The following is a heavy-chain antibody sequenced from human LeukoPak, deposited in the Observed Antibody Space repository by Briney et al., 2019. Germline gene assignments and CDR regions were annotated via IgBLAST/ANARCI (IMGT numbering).Heavy chain of an antibody. D-gene: IGHD2-2*01. CDR3: ARGSVPTAPPPPYYYYYMDV. CDR2: ISAYNANT. J-gene: IGHJ6*03. CDR1: GYTFTSYG. V-gene: IGHV1-18*01. Sequence: ASVKVSCKASGYTFTSYGISWVRQAPGQGLEWMGWISAYNANTNYAQKFQGRVTMTTETSTPTAHMALRRLRSNDPAVYYCARGSVPTAPPPPYYYYYMDVWGKGTTVTVSS.